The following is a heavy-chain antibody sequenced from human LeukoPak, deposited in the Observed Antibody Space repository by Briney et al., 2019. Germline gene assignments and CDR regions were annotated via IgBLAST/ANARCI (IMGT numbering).Heavy chain of an antibody. CDR3: ARAGTAAVGTIQQF. J-gene: IGHJ4*02. Sequence: SETLSLTCTVSGGAISGYYWSWIRQPPGKGLEYIGYIYYSGSTNYNSSLASRVTISVDTSKNQFSLRLRSVTAADTAAYYCARAGTAAVGTIQQFWGQGTLVTVSS. D-gene: IGHD6-13*01. V-gene: IGHV4-59*01. CDR1: GGAISGYY. CDR2: IYYSGST.